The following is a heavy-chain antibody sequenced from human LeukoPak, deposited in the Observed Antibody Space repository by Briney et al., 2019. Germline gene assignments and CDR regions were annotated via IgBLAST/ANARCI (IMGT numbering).Heavy chain of an antibody. J-gene: IGHJ4*02. CDR2: INPSGGRT. D-gene: IGHD5/OR15-5a*01. CDR3: AIEGSSVYNDPPPLDH. Sequence: ASVKVSCKASGDTLTRHYMHWVRQAPGQGLEWMGIINPSGGRTTYAQKFQDRVTITRDMSTGAVYMELSNLRSEDTAVYYCAIEGSSVYNDPPPLDHWGQGTLVTVS. CDR1: GDTLTRHY. V-gene: IGHV1-46*01.